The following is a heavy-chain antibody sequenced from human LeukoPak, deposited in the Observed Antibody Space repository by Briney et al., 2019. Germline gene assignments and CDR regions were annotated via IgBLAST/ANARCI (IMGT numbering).Heavy chain of an antibody. J-gene: IGHJ4*02. V-gene: IGHV3-21*01. D-gene: IGHD2-2*02. Sequence: GGSLRLSCAGSGFNFIDNSMHWVRQAPGKGLEWVSSISSSNTYIYYRDSVKGRFTISRDNAKNSLSLQMNSLRVEDTAVYYCARGYCSGTSCYMFASWGQGTRVTVSS. CDR2: ISSSNTYI. CDR3: ARGYCSGTSCYMFAS. CDR1: GFNFIDNS.